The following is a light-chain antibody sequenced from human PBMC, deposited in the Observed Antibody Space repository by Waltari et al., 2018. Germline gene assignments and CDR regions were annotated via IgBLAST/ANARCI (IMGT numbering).Light chain of an antibody. Sequence: SYVLTQSPSVSVAPGQTARIACGGDNIGSKSVQWYQQKPGQAPVLVVYDDGDRPSGIPGRFSGSNSGNTATLTISTVEVGDEADYCCQVWDISGDHVVFGGGTRLTVL. CDR1: NIGSKS. CDR3: QVWDISGDHVV. J-gene: IGLJ2*01. V-gene: IGLV3-21*02. CDR2: DDG.